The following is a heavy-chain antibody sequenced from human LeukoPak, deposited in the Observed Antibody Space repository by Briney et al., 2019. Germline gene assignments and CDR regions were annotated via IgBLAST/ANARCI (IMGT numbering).Heavy chain of an antibody. Sequence: GAAVRVSFKASGYTFTGYFMQWVRQARGQGMEGMGWINPNSGGTNYAHKFQVKVTMTRATSISTAYMELTRLRYDDTAVYYCATAVIVAVFGDAFDIWGQGTLVTVSS. V-gene: IGHV1-2*02. CDR3: ATAVIVAVFGDAFDI. CDR1: GYTFTGYF. J-gene: IGHJ3*02. CDR2: INPNSGGT. D-gene: IGHD6-13*01.